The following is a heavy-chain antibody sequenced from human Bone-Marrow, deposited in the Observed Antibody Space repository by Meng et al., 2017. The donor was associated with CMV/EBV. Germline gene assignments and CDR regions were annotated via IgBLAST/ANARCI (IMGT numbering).Heavy chain of an antibody. CDR2: IGTAGDT. V-gene: IGHV3-13*01. Sequence: GESLKISCAASGFTFSSYDMHWVRQATGKGLELVSAIGTAGDTYYPGSVKGRFTISRENAKNSLYLQMNSLRSEDTAVYYCARSPTIFGVASGGGMDVWGQGTTVTVSS. J-gene: IGHJ6*02. CDR1: GFTFSSYD. CDR3: ARSPTIFGVASGGGMDV. D-gene: IGHD3-3*01.